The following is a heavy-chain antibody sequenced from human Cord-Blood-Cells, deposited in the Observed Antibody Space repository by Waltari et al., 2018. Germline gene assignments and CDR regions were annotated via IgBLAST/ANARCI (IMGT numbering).Heavy chain of an antibody. J-gene: IGHJ6*02. D-gene: IGHD6-6*01. CDR3: ARDGSGSSSFFGNYYYYYGMDV. CDR2: ISSSGSTI. V-gene: IGHV3-48*03. CDR1: GFTSSSYE. Sequence: VQPGGSLRLSCAASGFTSSSYEMNWVRQAPGKGLEWVSYISSSGSTIYYADSVKGRFTISRDNAKNSLYLQMNSLRAEDTAVYYCARDGSGSSSFFGNYYYYYGMDVWGQGTTVTVSS.